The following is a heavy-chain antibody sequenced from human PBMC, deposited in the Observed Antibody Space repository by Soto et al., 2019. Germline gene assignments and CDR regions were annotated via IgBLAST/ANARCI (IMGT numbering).Heavy chain of an antibody. V-gene: IGHV4-4*02. D-gene: IGHD3-3*01. Sequence: SETLSLTCAVSGGSISSSNWWSWVRQPPGKGLEWIGEIYHSGSTNYNPSLKSRVTISVDKSKNQFSLKLSSVTAADTAVYYCARDRATYNDFWSSYYPYNWFDPWGQGTLVTVSS. CDR1: GGSISSSNW. CDR2: IYHSGST. J-gene: IGHJ5*02. CDR3: ARDRATYNDFWSSYYPYNWFDP.